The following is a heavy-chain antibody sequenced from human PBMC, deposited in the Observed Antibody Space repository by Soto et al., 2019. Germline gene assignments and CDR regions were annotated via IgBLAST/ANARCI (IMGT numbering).Heavy chain of an antibody. Sequence: QVQLVESGGGVVQPGRSLRLSCAASGFTFSSYGIHWVRQAPGKGLEWVAVISYDGRNKYYADSVKGRFTISRDHSKNTVYLQMNSLRGEDTSVYYCTKDPWLDYWGQGTLVTVSS. CDR2: ISYDGRNK. D-gene: IGHD5-12*01. CDR1: GFTFSSYG. V-gene: IGHV3-30*18. J-gene: IGHJ4*02. CDR3: TKDPWLDY.